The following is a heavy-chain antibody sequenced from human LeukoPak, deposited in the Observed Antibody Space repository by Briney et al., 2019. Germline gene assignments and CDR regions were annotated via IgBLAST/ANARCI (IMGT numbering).Heavy chain of an antibody. CDR2: ISSNGGTT. CDR1: GFTFSTYS. J-gene: IGHJ4*02. Sequence: PWGSLRLSCSASGFTFSTYSMYWVRQAPGKGLEYVSVISSNGGTTYYADSVKGRFTISRDNSKNTLSLQMSSLRAEDTAVYYCATIAARSFDNWGQGTLVTVSS. CDR3: ATIAARSFDN. V-gene: IGHV3-64D*09. D-gene: IGHD6-6*01.